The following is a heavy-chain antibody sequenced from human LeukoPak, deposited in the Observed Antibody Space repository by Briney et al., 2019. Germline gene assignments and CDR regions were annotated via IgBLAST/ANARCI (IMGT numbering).Heavy chain of an antibody. CDR3: AGGLSFSPYNWNDGSFDY. CDR2: IIPIFGTA. CDR1: GGTFSSYA. D-gene: IGHD1-1*01. V-gene: IGHV1-69*01. Sequence: SVKASCKASGGTFSSYAISWVRQAPGQGLEWMGGIIPIFGTANYAQKFQGRVTITADESTSTAYMELSSLRSEDTAVYYCAGGLSFSPYNWNDGSFDYWGQGTLVTVSS. J-gene: IGHJ4*02.